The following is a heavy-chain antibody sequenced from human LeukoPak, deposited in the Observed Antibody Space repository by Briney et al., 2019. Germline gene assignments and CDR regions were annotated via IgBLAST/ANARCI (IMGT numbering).Heavy chain of an antibody. CDR3: AQSKVGGDCFDY. CDR2: ISGSGGSA. CDR1: GFTFSSYA. J-gene: IGHJ4*02. D-gene: IGHD1-26*01. V-gene: IGHV3-23*01. Sequence: GGSLRLSCAASGFTFSSYAMSWVRQAPGKGLEWVSAISGSGGSAYYADSVKGRFTISRDNSKNTLYLQMNSLRAEDTAVYYCAQSKVGGDCFDYWGQGTLVTVSS.